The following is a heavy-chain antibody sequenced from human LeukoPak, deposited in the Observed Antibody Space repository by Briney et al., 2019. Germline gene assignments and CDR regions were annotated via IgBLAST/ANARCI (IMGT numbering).Heavy chain of an antibody. V-gene: IGHV4-34*01. CDR3: ARGGYVWGSYRHFDY. D-gene: IGHD3-16*02. Sequence: SETLSLTCAVYGGSFSGYYWSWIRQPPGKGLEWIGEINHSGSTNYNPSLKSRVTISVDTSKNQFSLKLSSVTAADTAVYYCARGGYVWGSYRHFDYWGQGTLVTVS. J-gene: IGHJ4*02. CDR1: GGSFSGYY. CDR2: INHSGST.